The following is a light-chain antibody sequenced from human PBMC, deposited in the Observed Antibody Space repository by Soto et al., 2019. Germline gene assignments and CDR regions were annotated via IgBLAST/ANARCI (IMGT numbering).Light chain of an antibody. J-gene: IGLJ1*01. Sequence: QSVLTQPPSVSGAPGQRVTISCTGSSSNIGAGYDVHWYQQLPGTAPKLLIYGNSNRPSGVPDRFSGSKSGTLASLAITGRQAEDEADYYCQSYDSSLSGYVFGTGTKLTVL. CDR3: QSYDSSLSGYV. CDR1: SSNIGAGYD. CDR2: GNS. V-gene: IGLV1-40*01.